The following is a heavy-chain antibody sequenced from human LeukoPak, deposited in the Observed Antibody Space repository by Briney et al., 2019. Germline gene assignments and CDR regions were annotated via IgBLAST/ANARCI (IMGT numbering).Heavy chain of an antibody. Sequence: PGRSLRLSCAASGFTFSSYAMHWVRQAPGKGLEWVAVISYDGSNKYYADSVKGRFTISRDNSKNTLYLQMNSLRAEDTAVYYCAKDVGYCSSTSCYMGGYYYYGMDVWGQGTTVTVSS. J-gene: IGHJ6*02. V-gene: IGHV3-30*04. CDR2: ISYDGSNK. CDR3: AKDVGYCSSTSCYMGGYYYYGMDV. CDR1: GFTFSSYA. D-gene: IGHD2-2*02.